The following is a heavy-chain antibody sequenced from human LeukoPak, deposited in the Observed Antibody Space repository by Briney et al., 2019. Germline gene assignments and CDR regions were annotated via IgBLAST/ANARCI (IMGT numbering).Heavy chain of an antibody. CDR2: SKSKSDGGAT. Sequence: GGSLRLSCAASGFTFSSAWMSWVRQAPGKGLEWVGLSKSKSDGGATNYAAPVKGRFTISRDDSKNILSLQMYNLETDDTAVYYCTIVGRPSSSQVWLTYWGQGAPVTVSS. V-gene: IGHV3-15*01. CDR1: GFTFSSAW. CDR3: TIVGRPSSSQVWLTY. D-gene: IGHD5-18*01. J-gene: IGHJ4*02.